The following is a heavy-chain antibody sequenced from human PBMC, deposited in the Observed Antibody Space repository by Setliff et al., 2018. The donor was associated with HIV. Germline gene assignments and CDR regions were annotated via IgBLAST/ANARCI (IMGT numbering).Heavy chain of an antibody. CDR2: ISSSSSYI. V-gene: IGHV3-21*01. CDR1: GFTFSSYS. J-gene: IGHJ4*02. CDR3: ASDEGYYGSGSSAVYY. Sequence: GGSLRLSCAASGFTFSSYSMNWVRQAPGKGLEWVSSISSSSSYIYYADSVKGRFTISRDNAKNPRYLQMTSLRAEDTAVYYCASDEGYYGSGSSAVYYWGQGTLVTVSS. D-gene: IGHD3-10*01.